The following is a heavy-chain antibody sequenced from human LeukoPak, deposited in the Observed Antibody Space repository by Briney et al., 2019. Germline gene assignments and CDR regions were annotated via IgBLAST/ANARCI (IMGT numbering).Heavy chain of an antibody. CDR1: GFSVSTSV. CDR3: ARDRGSSWYWGDNWFDP. CDR2: ISSSSSTI. V-gene: IGHV3-48*04. Sequence: PGGSLRLSCAPSGFSVSTSVMHWVRQAPGKGLEWVSYISSSSSTIYYADSVKGRFTISRDNAKNSLYLQMNSLRAEDTAVYYCARDRGSSWYWGDNWFDPWGQGTLVTVSS. J-gene: IGHJ5*02. D-gene: IGHD6-13*01.